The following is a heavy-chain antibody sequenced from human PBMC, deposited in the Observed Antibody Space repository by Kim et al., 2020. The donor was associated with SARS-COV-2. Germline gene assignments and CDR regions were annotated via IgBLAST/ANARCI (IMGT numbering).Heavy chain of an antibody. CDR3: ARGAYDILTIPGI. Sequence: SVKVSCKASGGTFSSYAISWVRQAPGQGLEWMGRIIPILGIANYAQKFQGRVTITADKSTSTAYMELSSLRSEDTAVYYCARGAYDILTIPGIWGQGTMVTVSS. D-gene: IGHD3-9*01. CDR2: IIPILGIA. CDR1: GGTFSSYA. V-gene: IGHV1-69*04. J-gene: IGHJ3*02.